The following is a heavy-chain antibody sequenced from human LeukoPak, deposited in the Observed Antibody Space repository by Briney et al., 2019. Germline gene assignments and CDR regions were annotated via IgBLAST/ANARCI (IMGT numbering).Heavy chain of an antibody. J-gene: IGHJ5*02. D-gene: IGHD2-2*01. V-gene: IGHV3-33*01. CDR1: GFTFSSYG. CDR3: ARDSVGYCSSTSCYGGWFDP. Sequence: SLRLSCAASGFTFSSYGMHWVRQAPGKGLEWVAVIWYDGSNKYYADSVKGRFTISRDNSKNTLYLQMNSLRAEDTAVYYCARDSVGYCSSTSCYGGWFDPWGQGTLVTVSS. CDR2: IWYDGSNK.